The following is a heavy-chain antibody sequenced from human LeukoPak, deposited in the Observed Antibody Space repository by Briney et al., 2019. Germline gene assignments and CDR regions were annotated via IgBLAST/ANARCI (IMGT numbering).Heavy chain of an antibody. CDR2: IFSSGST. Sequence: SETLSLTCTVSGGSISSGSYYWSWIRQPAGKGLEWIGRIFSSGSTNYNPSLKSRVTMSVDTSKNQFSLKLSSVTAADTAVYYCARVDSSGYYIDYWGQGTLVTVSS. CDR3: ARVDSSGYYIDY. CDR1: GGSISSGSYY. V-gene: IGHV4-61*02. J-gene: IGHJ4*02. D-gene: IGHD3-22*01.